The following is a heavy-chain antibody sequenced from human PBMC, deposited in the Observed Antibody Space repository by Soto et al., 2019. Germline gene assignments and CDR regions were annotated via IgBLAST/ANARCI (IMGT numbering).Heavy chain of an antibody. J-gene: IGHJ6*02. CDR3: ARERIATVVLYYSYGMDV. Sequence: GGSLRLSCAASGFTFSDYYMNWIRQPPGKGLEWVSYISSSGSTIYYADSVKGRFTISRDNAKNSLYLQMNSLRAEDTAVYYCARERIATVVLYYSYGMDVWGQGTTVTVSS. CDR2: ISSSGSTI. D-gene: IGHD6-13*01. V-gene: IGHV3-11*01. CDR1: GFTFSDYY.